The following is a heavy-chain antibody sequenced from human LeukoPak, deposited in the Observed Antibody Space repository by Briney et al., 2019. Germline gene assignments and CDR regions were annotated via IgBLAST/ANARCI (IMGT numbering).Heavy chain of an antibody. CDR1: GYTFTSYG. J-gene: IGHJ5*02. CDR3: ASSVGYYYDSSGYYSRWFDP. D-gene: IGHD3-22*01. Sequence: ASVKVSCKASGYTFTSYGISWVRQATGQGLEWMGWMNPNSGNTGYAQKFQGRVTMTRNTSISTAYMELSSLRSEDTAVYYCASSVGYYYDSSGYYSRWFDPWGQGTLVTVSS. V-gene: IGHV1-8*02. CDR2: MNPNSGNT.